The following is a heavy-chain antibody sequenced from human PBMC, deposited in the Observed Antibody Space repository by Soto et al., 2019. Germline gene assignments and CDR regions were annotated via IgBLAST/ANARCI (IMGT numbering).Heavy chain of an antibody. CDR1: GFTFSSYA. CDR2: ISYDGSNK. V-gene: IGHV3-30-3*01. CDR3: ARDGGDYYFDY. Sequence: VQLVESGGGVVQPGRSLRLSCAASGFTFSSYAMHWVRQAPGKGLEWVAVISYDGSNKYYADSVKGRFTISRDNSKNTLYLQMNSLRAEDTAVYYCARDGGDYYFDYWGQGTLVTVSS. J-gene: IGHJ4*02. D-gene: IGHD4-17*01.